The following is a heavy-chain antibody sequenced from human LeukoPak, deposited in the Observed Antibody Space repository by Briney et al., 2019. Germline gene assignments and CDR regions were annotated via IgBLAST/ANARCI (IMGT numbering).Heavy chain of an antibody. D-gene: IGHD3-16*02. V-gene: IGHV3-15*01. J-gene: IGHJ6*03. Sequence: PGGSLRLSCAASGFTFSNAWMSWVRQAPGKGLEWVGRIKSKTDGGTTDYAAPVKGRFTISRDDSKNTLYLQMNSLKTEDTAVYYCTIVIPPFYYMDVWGKGTTVTISS. CDR1: GFTFSNAW. CDR2: IKSKTDGGTT. CDR3: TIVIPPFYYMDV.